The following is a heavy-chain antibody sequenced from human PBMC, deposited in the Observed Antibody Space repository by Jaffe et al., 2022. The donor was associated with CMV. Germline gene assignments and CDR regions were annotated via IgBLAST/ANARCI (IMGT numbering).Heavy chain of an antibody. CDR3: ATHPTGDYTKQHAFDI. CDR2: ISAYNGNT. V-gene: IGHV1-18*04. CDR1: GYTFTSYG. J-gene: IGHJ3*02. D-gene: IGHD4-17*01. Sequence: QVQLVQSGAEVKKPGASVKVSCKASGYTFTSYGISWVRQAPGQGLEWMGWISAYNGNTNYAQKLQGRVTMTTDTSTSTAYMELRSLRSDDTAVYYCATHPTGDYTKQHAFDIWGQGTMVTVSS.